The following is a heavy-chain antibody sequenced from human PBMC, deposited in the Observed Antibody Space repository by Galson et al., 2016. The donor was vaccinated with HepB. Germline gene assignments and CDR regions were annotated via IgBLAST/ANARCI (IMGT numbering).Heavy chain of an antibody. CDR3: AREWELGGYFDY. V-gene: IGHV3-30*19. CDR1: GLTFYG. D-gene: IGHD1-26*01. CDR2: LSHDGVTK. J-gene: IGHJ4*02. Sequence: SLRLSCAASGLTFYGMHWVRQAPGEGLEWVAVLSHDGVTKFYADSVRARFTISRDKSKTTVYLQMDGLSAEDTAVYYCAREWELGGYFDYWGQGTRVTVSS.